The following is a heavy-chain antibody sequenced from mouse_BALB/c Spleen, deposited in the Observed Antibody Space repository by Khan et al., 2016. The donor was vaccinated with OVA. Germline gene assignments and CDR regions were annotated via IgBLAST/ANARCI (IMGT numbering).Heavy chain of an antibody. CDR2: ISYSGTT. CDR3: ARGNYYGYALDY. CDR1: GYSITRNYA. J-gene: IGHJ4*01. V-gene: IGHV3-2*02. Sequence: EVELVESGPGLVKPSQSLSLTCTVTGYSITRNYAWNWIRQFPGNKLEWMGYISYSGTTTYNPSLKSRVSITRATSKNQFFLQLNSVTTEDTATYYCARGNYYGYALDYWGQGTSVTVSS. D-gene: IGHD1-1*01.